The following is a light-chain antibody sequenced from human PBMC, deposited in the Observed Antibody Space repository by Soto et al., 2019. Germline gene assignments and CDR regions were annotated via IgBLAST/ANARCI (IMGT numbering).Light chain of an antibody. CDR3: QQRSNWPT. CDR2: DAS. V-gene: IGKV3-11*01. CDR1: QSVSSY. Sequence: EIVLTQSPATLSLSPGERATLSCRASQSVSSYLVWYQQKPGQAPRLLIYDASNRATGIPARFSGSGSGTDFTLTISSLEPEDFAVYYCQQRSNWPTFGGGTKVDNK. J-gene: IGKJ4*01.